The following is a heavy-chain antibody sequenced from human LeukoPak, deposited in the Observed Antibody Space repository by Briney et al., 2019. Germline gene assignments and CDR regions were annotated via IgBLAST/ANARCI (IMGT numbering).Heavy chain of an antibody. CDR1: GVSLSTSGVG. J-gene: IGHJ3*02. V-gene: IGHV2-5*02. Sequence: SGPTLVKPTQTRTLTCPLSGVSLSTSGVGVGWIRQPPGKARGWLALIYWDDDSRYSPSLKSRFTIAKDTSKNQVVLTLTNMDSVDTATYYCAHSQVFSYGSFHDAYDIWGLGMLVTVSS. CDR3: AHSQVFSYGSFHDAYDI. CDR2: IYWDDDS. D-gene: IGHD5-18*01.